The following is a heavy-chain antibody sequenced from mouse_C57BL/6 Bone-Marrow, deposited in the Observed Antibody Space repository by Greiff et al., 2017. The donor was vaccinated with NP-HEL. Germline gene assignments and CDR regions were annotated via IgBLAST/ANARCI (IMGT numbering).Heavy chain of an antibody. Sequence: QVQLQQSGAELVRPGTSVKMSCKASGYTFTNYWIGWAKQRPGHGLEWIGDIYPGGGYTNYNEKFKGKATLTADKSSSTAYMQFSSLTSEDSAIYYCARVDGYYPFAYWGQGTLGTVYA. V-gene: IGHV1-63*01. CDR1: GYTFTNYW. J-gene: IGHJ3*01. D-gene: IGHD2-3*01. CDR3: ARVDGYYPFAY. CDR2: IYPGGGYT.